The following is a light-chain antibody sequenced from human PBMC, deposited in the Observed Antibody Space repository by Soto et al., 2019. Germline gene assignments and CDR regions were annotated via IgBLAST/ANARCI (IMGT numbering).Light chain of an antibody. V-gene: IGKV3-20*01. CDR3: QQYGSSPIT. CDR2: DAS. Sequence: EIVLTQSPDTLSLSPGERATLSCRASQGISNTYLAWYQQKPGQAPRLLIYDASNRATGIPARFSGSGSGTDFTLTIRRLEPEDAAVYYCQQYGSSPITFGQGTRLEIK. J-gene: IGKJ5*01. CDR1: QGISNTY.